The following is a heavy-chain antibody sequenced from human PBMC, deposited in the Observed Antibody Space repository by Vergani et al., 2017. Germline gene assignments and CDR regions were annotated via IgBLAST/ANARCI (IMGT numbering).Heavy chain of an antibody. V-gene: IGHV3-13*01. CDR3: ARGMYSSNWYFDP. J-gene: IGHJ5*02. CDR2: IGTAGDT. Sequence: EVQLVESGGGLVQPGGSLRLSCAASGFTFSSYDMHWVRQATGKGLEWVSAIGTAGDTYYPGSVKGRFTISRENAKNSLYLQMNSLRAGDTAVYYCARGMYSSNWYFDPWGQGTLVTVSS. CDR1: GFTFSSYD. D-gene: IGHD6-13*01.